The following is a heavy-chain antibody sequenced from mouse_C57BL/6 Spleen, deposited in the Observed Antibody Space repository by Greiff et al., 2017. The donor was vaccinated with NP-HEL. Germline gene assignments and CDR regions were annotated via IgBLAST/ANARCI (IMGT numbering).Heavy chain of an antibody. D-gene: IGHD1-1*01. Sequence: VQLQQSGPELVKPGASVKISCKASGYTFPDYYINWVKQRPGQGLEWIGWFFPGSGSTYYNEKFKGKATLTVDKSSSTAYMLLSSLTSEDSAVYFCANSRYGRGYYAKDYWGQGTAVTVSS. V-gene: IGHV1-75*01. J-gene: IGHJ4*01. CDR3: ANSRYGRGYYAKDY. CDR2: FFPGSGST. CDR1: GYTFPDYY.